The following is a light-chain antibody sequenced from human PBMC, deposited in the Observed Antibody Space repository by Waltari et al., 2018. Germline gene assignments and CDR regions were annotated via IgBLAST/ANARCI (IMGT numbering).Light chain of an antibody. Sequence: NFMLTQPHSVSESPGKTVTISCTRSSRSIASNYVPWYQQRPGSAPTTVIYEDTQRPSGVPDRFSGSIDSSTNSASLTISGLKTEDEADYYCQSYDSNNPVVFGGGTKLTVL. CDR2: EDT. CDR3: QSYDSNNPVV. V-gene: IGLV6-57*04. J-gene: IGLJ2*01. CDR1: SRSIASNY.